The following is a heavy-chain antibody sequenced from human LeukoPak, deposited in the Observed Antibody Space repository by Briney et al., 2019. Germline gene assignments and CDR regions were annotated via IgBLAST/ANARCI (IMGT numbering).Heavy chain of an antibody. CDR3: ASYGSGSYD. CDR2: INHSGST. J-gene: IGHJ4*02. V-gene: IGHV4-34*01. CDR1: GGSFSGYY. Sequence: SETLSLTCSVYGGSFSGYYWSWIRQPPGKGLEWIGEINHSGSTNYNPSLKSRVTISVDTSKNQFSLKLSSVTAADTAVYYCASYGSGSYDWGQGTLVTVSS. D-gene: IGHD3-10*01.